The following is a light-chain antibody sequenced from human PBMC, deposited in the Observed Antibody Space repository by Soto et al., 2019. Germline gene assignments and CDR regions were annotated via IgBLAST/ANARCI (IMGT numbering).Light chain of an antibody. J-gene: IGKJ4*01. V-gene: IGKV1-12*01. Sequence: DIQMTQSPSSVSASVGDRVTITCRASQDISTWSAWYQQKPGKAPNLLIYDASTFQSGVPSRFSASRSATDFTLTINILQPEDFATYYCQQANSFPVFGGGSKVQIK. CDR3: QQANSFPV. CDR1: QDISTW. CDR2: DAS.